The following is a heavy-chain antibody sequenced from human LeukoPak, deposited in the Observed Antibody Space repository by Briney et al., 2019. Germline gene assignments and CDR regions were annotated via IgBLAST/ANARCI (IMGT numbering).Heavy chain of an antibody. V-gene: IGHV3-21*01. J-gene: IGHJ6*02. D-gene: IGHD6-13*01. CDR1: GFTFSSYS. Sequence: GGSLRLSCAASGFTFSSYSMNWVRQAPGKGLEWVSSISSSSSYIYYADSVKGRFTISRDNAKNSLYLQMNSLRAEDTAVYYCAKDLYSSSWISYYYVMDVWGQGTTVTASS. CDR2: ISSSSSYI. CDR3: AKDLYSSSWISYYYVMDV.